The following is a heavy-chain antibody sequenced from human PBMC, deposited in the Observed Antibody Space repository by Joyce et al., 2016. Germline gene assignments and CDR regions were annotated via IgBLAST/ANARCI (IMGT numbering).Heavy chain of an antibody. V-gene: IGHV3-21*01. D-gene: IGHD3-16*01. CDR3: ARGGISYYYAMDV. CDR2: ISDTSYYR. J-gene: IGHJ6*02. CDR1: GSTFSTSS. Sequence: QLVESGGGVVKPGGSLRLSCEASGSTFSTSSMSWFRQAPGKGLGWVAAISDTSYYRFHAETVRGRFTVSRDNAKKTLYLQMNSLRAEDSAVFYCARGGISYYYAMDVWGQGTTVTVSS.